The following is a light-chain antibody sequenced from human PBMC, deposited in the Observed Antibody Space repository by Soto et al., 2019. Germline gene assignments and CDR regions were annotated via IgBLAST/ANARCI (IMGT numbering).Light chain of an antibody. CDR1: QSVSSSY. J-gene: IGKJ1*01. V-gene: IGKV3-20*01. CDR2: GAS. CDR3: QQYGSSPWT. Sequence: ETILTQSPGILSLSPGERATLSCRASQSVSSSYLAWYQQKPGQAPRLLIYGASSRATGIPDRFSGSGSGTDFTLTISRLEPEDFAVYYCQQYGSSPWTFGQGTKVDIK.